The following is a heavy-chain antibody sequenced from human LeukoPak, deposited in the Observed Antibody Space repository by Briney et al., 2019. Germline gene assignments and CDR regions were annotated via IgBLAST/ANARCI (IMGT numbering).Heavy chain of an antibody. CDR2: IYYSGST. Sequence: SQTLSLTCTVSGGSISSGSYYWSWIRQPAGKGLEWIGYIYYSGSTYYNPSLKSRVTISVDTSKNQFSLKLSSVTAADTAVYYCARFSHVVPASTPFDYWGQGTLVTVSS. J-gene: IGHJ4*02. D-gene: IGHD2-2*01. CDR3: ARFSHVVPASTPFDY. V-gene: IGHV4-30-4*08. CDR1: GGSISSGSYY.